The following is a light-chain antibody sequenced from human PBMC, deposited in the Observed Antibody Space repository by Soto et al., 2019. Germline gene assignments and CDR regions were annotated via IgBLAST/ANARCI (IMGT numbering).Light chain of an antibody. CDR2: YKSDSDK. CDR1: SGFNVDTYR. J-gene: IGLJ3*02. Sequence: QLVLTQPSSLSASPGASASLTCTLRSGFNVDTYRIYWYQQKAGSPPQYLLRYKSDSDKQQASGVSSRFSGSKDTSANAGILFISGLQSEDEADYYCTIWHTSGGVFGGGTKVTVL. V-gene: IGLV5-45*03. CDR3: TIWHTSGGV.